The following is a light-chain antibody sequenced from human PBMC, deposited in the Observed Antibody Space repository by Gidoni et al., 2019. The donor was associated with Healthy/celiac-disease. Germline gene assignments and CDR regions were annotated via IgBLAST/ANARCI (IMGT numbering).Light chain of an antibody. CDR2: GAS. CDR3: QQYGSSPRYT. J-gene: IGKJ2*01. V-gene: IGKV3-20*01. Sequence: EIVLTQSPGTLSLSPGERATLSCRASQSVSGSYLAWYQQKPGQAPRLLIYGASSRATGIPDRFSGSGSGTDFTLTISRLEPEDFAVYYCQQYGSSPRYTFGQXTKLEIK. CDR1: QSVSGSY.